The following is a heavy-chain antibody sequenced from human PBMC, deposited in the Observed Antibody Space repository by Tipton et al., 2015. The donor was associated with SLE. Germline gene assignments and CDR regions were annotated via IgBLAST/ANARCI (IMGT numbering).Heavy chain of an antibody. V-gene: IGHV3-23*01. Sequence: SLRLSCAASGFTFSYSSLNWVRQAPGKGLEWVSAISGGGGSTYYADFVKGRFSISIDKSKKTLFLQMNSLRVDDTATYYCAKFEKATDFYLDSWGQGTLVSVSS. J-gene: IGHJ4*02. CDR3: AKFEKATDFYLDS. CDR2: ISGGGGST. D-gene: IGHD2/OR15-2a*01. CDR1: GFTFSYSS.